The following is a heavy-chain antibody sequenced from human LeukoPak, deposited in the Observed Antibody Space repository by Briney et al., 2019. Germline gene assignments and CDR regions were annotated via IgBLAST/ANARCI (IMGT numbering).Heavy chain of an antibody. CDR1: GGSISSYY. D-gene: IGHD1-26*01. V-gene: IGHV4-59*08. CDR2: ISDSGST. J-gene: IGHJ4*02. CDR3: VRLRVGARWYFDY. Sequence: SETLSLTCTVSGGSISSYYWSWIRQPPGKGLEWIGYISDSGSTNYNPSLKSRVTILEDMSKNQFSLKLSSVTAADTAVYYCVRLRVGARWYFDYWGQGTLVTVSS.